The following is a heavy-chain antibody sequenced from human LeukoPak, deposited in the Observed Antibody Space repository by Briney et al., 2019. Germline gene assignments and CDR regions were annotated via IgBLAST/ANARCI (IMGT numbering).Heavy chain of an antibody. J-gene: IGHJ5*02. CDR1: GDIFFNYG. Sequence: ASVKVSCKASGDIFFNYGINWVRQAPGQSLEWIGWISPNNGNTYFAQNFQDRVTMTTDASTSTVYMELRSLRSDDTAMYYCARGLPIPSRSWYPFDPWRQGTLVTVSS. D-gene: IGHD6-13*01. CDR2: ISPNNGNT. CDR3: ARGLPIPSRSWYPFDP. V-gene: IGHV1-18*01.